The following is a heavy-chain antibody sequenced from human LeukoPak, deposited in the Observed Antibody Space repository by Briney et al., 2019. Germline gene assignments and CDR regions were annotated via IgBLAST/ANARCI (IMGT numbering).Heavy chain of an antibody. CDR3: ARESLTWLQSRTSWFDP. CDR1: GGSISSSNW. Sequence: HSETLSLTCAVSGGSISSSNWWSWVRQPPGKGLEWIGEIYNSGSTNYNPSLKSRVTISVDKSKNQFSLKLSSVTAADTAVYYCARESLTWLQSRTSWFDPWGQGTLVTVSS. CDR2: IYNSGST. J-gene: IGHJ5*02. D-gene: IGHD5-24*01. V-gene: IGHV4-4*02.